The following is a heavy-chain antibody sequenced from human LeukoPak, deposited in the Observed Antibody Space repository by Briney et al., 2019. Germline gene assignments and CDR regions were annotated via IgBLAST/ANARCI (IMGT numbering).Heavy chain of an antibody. V-gene: IGHV1-18*01. D-gene: IGHD5-12*01. CDR3: ARGRDIVATNGVGWFDP. CDR2: ISAYNGNT. Sequence: ASVKVSCKASGYTFTSYGISWVRQAPGQGLEWMGWISAYNGNTNFAQKLQGRVTMTTDTSTSTAYMELRSLRSDDTAVYYCARGRDIVATNGVGWFDPWGQGTLVTVSS. J-gene: IGHJ5*02. CDR1: GYTFTSYG.